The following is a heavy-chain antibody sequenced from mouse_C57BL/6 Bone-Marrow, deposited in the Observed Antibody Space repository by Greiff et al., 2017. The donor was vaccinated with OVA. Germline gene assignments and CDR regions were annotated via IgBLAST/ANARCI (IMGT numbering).Heavy chain of an antibody. CDR1: GYTFTDYY. CDR3: ARSTTVVAGDY. CDR2: IYPGSGNT. Sequence: QVQLQQSGAELVRPGASVKLSCKASGYTFTDYYINWVKQRPGQGLEWIARIYPGSGNTYYNEKFKGKATLTAEKSSSTAYMQLSSLTSEDSAVYFCARSTTVVAGDYWGQGTTLTVSS. J-gene: IGHJ2*01. V-gene: IGHV1-76*01. D-gene: IGHD1-1*01.